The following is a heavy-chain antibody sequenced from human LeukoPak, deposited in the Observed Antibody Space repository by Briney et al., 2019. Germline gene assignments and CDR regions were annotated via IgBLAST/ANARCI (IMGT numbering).Heavy chain of an antibody. CDR3: ARVVLHDAFDI. CDR2: ISFDGSNQ. CDR1: GFTFSSFG. D-gene: IGHD4-11*01. J-gene: IGHJ3*02. Sequence: GGSLRLSCAASGFTFSSFGMHWVRQAPGQGLEWVAVISFDGSNQYYADSVKGRFTIYRDNFKNTVYLQMNSLRAEETAVYYCARVVLHDAFDIWGQGTMVTVSS. V-gene: IGHV3-30*03.